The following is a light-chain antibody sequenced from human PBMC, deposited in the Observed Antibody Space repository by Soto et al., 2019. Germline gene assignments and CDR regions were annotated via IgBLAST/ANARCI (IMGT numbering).Light chain of an antibody. V-gene: IGKV3-11*01. CDR1: QSVHNY. CDR2: DAS. Sequence: ETVLTQSPATLSLSPGERATLSCRASQSVHNYLAWYQQKPVQAPRLLIYDASTRATGIPARFSGSGSGTDFTLTISSLEPDDFAGYYCQQRTNWPPTCGQGTKVEIK. CDR3: QQRTNWPPT. J-gene: IGKJ1*01.